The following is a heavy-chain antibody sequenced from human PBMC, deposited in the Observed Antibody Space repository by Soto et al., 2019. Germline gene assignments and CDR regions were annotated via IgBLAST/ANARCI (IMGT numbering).Heavy chain of an antibody. CDR3: TRLYGAGSHSF. Sequence: EVQLVESGGGLVQPGGSLRLSCAASGFTFNNYWMHWVRQAPGKGLVWVSRIKTDGSSPNYADSVEGRFTISSDKAKNSAYMKMNSLKTAATAVYYCTRLYGAGSHSFWGQGTLVTVSS. CDR2: IKTDGSSP. V-gene: IGHV3-74*01. J-gene: IGHJ4*02. CDR1: GFTFNNYW. D-gene: IGHD3-10*01.